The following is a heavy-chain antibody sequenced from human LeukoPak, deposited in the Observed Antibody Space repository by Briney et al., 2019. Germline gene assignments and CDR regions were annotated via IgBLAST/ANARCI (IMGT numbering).Heavy chain of an antibody. Sequence: SGGSLRLSCAASGFLVSNYYMSWVRQAPGKGLEWVSVIYSGGGTYYADSVKGRFTISRDNSKNTLYLQMNSLRAEDTAVYYCASRIATAGSVDYWGQGTLVTVSS. V-gene: IGHV3-53*01. CDR2: IYSGGGT. CDR3: ASRIATAGSVDY. D-gene: IGHD6-13*01. CDR1: GFLVSNYY. J-gene: IGHJ4*02.